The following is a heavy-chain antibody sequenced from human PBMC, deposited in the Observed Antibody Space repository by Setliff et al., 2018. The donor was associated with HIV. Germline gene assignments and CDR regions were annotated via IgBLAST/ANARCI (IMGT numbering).Heavy chain of an antibody. CDR1: GYTLSTYA. J-gene: IGHJ5*02. Sequence: ASVKVSCKASGYTLSTYALYWVRQATGQRLEWMGWINSDNGNTKFSQKFQGRLTITADTTASTAYMVLSSLTSEDTAVYYCARGGAREYQLLYNYFDPWGQGTLVTVSS. CDR2: INSDNGNT. D-gene: IGHD2-2*01. CDR3: ARGGAREYQLLYNYFDP. V-gene: IGHV1-3*01.